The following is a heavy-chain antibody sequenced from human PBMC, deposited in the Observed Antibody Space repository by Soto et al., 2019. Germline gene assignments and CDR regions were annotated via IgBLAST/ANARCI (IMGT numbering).Heavy chain of an antibody. D-gene: IGHD4-4*01. CDR3: ARPLWRDDYNWGYFDL. CDR1: GFTFSSYA. Sequence: PGGSLRLSCAASGFTFSSYAMHWVRQAPCKGLEWVAVISYDGSNKYYADSVKGRFTISRDNSKNTLYLQMNSLRAEDTAVYYCARPLWRDDYNWGYFDLWGRGTLVTVSS. V-gene: IGHV3-30-3*01. J-gene: IGHJ2*01. CDR2: ISYDGSNK.